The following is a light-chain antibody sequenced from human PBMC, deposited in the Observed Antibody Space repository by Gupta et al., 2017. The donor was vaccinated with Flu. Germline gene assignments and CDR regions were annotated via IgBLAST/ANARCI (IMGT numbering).Light chain of an antibody. J-gene: IGKJ4*01. V-gene: IGKV4-1*01. CDR1: QTVFYSSNNQNY. Sequence: DIVMTQSPDSLAVSLGERATINCKSSQTVFYSSNNQNYLAWFQQKPRQPPKMLIYWASTRACGVPDRFSGSGSGTDFTLTISGLQAEDVAIYYCQQYDNTPLTFGGGTKVEIK. CDR3: QQYDNTPLT. CDR2: WAS.